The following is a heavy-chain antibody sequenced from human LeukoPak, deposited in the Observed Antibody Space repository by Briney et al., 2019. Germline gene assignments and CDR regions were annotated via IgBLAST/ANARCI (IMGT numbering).Heavy chain of an antibody. CDR2: IYYSGST. J-gene: IGHJ3*02. D-gene: IGHD2-21*01. CDR3: ARAIVGVGTADAFDI. V-gene: IGHV4-59*01. CDR1: GGSISSYY. Sequence: SETLSLTCTVSGGSISSYYWSWIRQPPGKGLEWIGYIYYSGSTNYNPSLKSRVTISVDTSKNQFSLKLSSVTAADTAVYYCARAIVGVGTADAFDIWGQGTMVTVSS.